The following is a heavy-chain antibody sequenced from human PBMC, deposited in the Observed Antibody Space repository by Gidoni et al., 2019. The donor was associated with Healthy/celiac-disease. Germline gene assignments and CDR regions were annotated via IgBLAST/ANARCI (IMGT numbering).Heavy chain of an antibody. V-gene: IGHV3-23*01. CDR3: AKDVPNSQGALDY. CDR1: GYTFSSYS. Sequence: EVQLLESGGGLVQPGGSLRLSCAASGYTFSSYSMSWVRQAPGKGLEWVSAISGSGGSTYYADSVKGRFTISRDNYKNALYLQMNSLRAEDTAVYYCAKDVPNSQGALDYWGQGTLVTVSS. D-gene: IGHD1-26*01. CDR2: ISGSGGST. J-gene: IGHJ4*02.